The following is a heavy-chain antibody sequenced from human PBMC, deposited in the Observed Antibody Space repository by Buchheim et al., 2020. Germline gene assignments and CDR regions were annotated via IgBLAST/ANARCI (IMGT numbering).Heavy chain of an antibody. CDR3: AKDSFPSGWYTVGRYYGMDV. D-gene: IGHD6-19*01. CDR2: ISYDGSNK. Sequence: QVQLVESGGGVVQPGRSLRLSCAASGFTFSSYCMHWVRQAPGKGLEWVAVISYDGSNKYYADSVKGRFTISRDNSKSTLYLQMNSLRAEDTAVYYCAKDSFPSGWYTVGRYYGMDVWGQGTT. V-gene: IGHV3-30*18. CDR1: GFTFSSYC. J-gene: IGHJ6*02.